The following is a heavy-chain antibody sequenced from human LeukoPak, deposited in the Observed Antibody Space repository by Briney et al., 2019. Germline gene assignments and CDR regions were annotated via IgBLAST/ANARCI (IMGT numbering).Heavy chain of an antibody. V-gene: IGHV4-34*01. CDR3: AISTPGGNGDY. CDR1: GGSFSEYY. J-gene: IGHJ4*02. CDR2: INHSGST. Sequence: SETLSLTCAVYGGSFSEYYWSWIYQPPGKGLEWIGEINHSGSTNYNPSLKSRVTISVDTSKKQLSLKLSSVTAADTAVYYCAISTPGGNGDYWGQGTLVTVSS. D-gene: IGHD4-23*01.